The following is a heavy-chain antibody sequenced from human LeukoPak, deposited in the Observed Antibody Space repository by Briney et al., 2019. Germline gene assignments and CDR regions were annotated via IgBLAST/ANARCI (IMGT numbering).Heavy chain of an antibody. CDR1: GASVGDYY. CDR3: ARYYYDTSGYYHDY. J-gene: IGHJ4*02. D-gene: IGHD3-22*01. V-gene: IGHV4-4*07. Sequence: PSETLSLTCTVSGASVGDYYWSWIRQPAGKGLEWIGHIYAGGSTSYNPFLKSRVTMSIDTSKNRFSLRLNSVTAADTAVYYCARYYYDTSGYYHDYWGQGTLVTVSS. CDR2: IYAGGST.